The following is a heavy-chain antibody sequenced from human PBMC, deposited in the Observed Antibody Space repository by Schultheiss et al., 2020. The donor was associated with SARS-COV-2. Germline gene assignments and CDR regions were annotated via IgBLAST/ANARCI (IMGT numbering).Heavy chain of an antibody. CDR3: ARGYCGGGSCYEGEWFDS. Sequence: GGSLRLSCKGSGYSFSSYWLGWVRQMPGKGLEWMGIIYPGESDTRYSPSFQGQVTISADKSISTAYLQWSSLKASDTAMYYCARGYCGGGSCYEGEWFDSLGQGTLVTVSS. CDR2: IYPGESDT. J-gene: IGHJ5*01. V-gene: IGHV5-51*01. D-gene: IGHD2-15*01. CDR1: GYSFSSYW.